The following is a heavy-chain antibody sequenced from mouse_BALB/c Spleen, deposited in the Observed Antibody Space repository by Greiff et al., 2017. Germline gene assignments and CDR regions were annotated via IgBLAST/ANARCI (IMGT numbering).Heavy chain of an antibody. V-gene: IGHV5-12-2*01. J-gene: IGHJ3*01. D-gene: IGHD2-1*01. CDR3: ARGDGNYGGVFAY. Sequence: EVMLVESGGGLVQPGGSLKLSCAASGFTFSSYTMSWVRQTPEKRLEWVAYISNGGGSTYYPDTVKGRFTISRDNAKNTLYLQMSSLKSEDTAMYYCARGDGNYGGVFAYWGQGTLVTVSA. CDR2: ISNGGGST. CDR1: GFTFSSYT.